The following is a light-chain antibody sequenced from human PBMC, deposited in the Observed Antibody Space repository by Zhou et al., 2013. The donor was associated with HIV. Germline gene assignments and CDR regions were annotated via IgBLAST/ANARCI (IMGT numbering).Light chain of an antibody. J-gene: IGKJ4*01. CDR3: QHYSTSPLG. Sequence: DIQMTQSPSFVSASVGDNVTITCRASHGVRTWLAWYQLKPGKTPKLLIFGAFRLQGGVPSRFGGRGSGTDFTLTISCLQSEDFAIYYCQHYSTSPLGFGGGTKVEVK. CDR1: HGVRTW. CDR2: GAF. V-gene: IGKV1-12*01.